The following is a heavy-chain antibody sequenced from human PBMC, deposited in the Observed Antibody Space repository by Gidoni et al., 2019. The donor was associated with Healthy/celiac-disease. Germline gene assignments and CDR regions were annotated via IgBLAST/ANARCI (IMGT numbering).Heavy chain of an antibody. CDR1: GYSISSGYY. D-gene: IGHD3-22*01. Sequence: QVQLQVSGPGLVKPSETLSLTCAVSGYSISSGYYWGWFRQPPGNGLECIGSSYHSGSTYYNPSLKRRVTISVDTSKNQFSLKLSSVTAADTAVYYCAREQTGDYYDSSGLDYWGQGTLVTVSS. CDR3: AREQTGDYYDSSGLDY. J-gene: IGHJ4*02. V-gene: IGHV4-38-2*02. CDR2: SYHSGST.